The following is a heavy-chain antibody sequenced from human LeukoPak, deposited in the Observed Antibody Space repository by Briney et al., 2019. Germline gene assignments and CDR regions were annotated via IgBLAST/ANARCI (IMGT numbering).Heavy chain of an antibody. CDR1: GFTFSSYG. Sequence: GGSLRLSCAASGFTFSSYGMHWVRQAPGKGLEWVAVIWYDGSNKYYADSVKGRFTISRDNSKNTLFLQMNSLRAEDTAIYYCARVSGRILIWPQPFGDGMDVWGQGTTVTVSS. D-gene: IGHD3-10*01. V-gene: IGHV3-33*01. CDR2: IWYDGSNK. CDR3: ARVSGRILIWPQPFGDGMDV. J-gene: IGHJ6*02.